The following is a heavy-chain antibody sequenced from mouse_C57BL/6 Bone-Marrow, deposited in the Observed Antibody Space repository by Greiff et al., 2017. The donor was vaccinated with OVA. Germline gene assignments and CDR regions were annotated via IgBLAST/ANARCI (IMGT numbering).Heavy chain of an antibody. D-gene: IGHD1-1*01. V-gene: IGHV1-81*01. CDR2: IYPRSGNT. J-gene: IGHJ2*01. CDR1: GYTFTSYG. Sequence: VMLVESGAELARPGASVKLSCKASGYTFTSYGISWVKQRTGQGLEWIGEIYPRSGNTYYNEKFKGKATLTADKSSSTAYMELRSLTSEDSAVYFCATHYYGSSSDYWGQGTTLTVSS. CDR3: ATHYYGSSSDY.